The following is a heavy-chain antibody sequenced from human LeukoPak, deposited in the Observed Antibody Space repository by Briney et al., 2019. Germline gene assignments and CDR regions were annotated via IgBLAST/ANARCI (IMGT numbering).Heavy chain of an antibody. Sequence: SATLSLTGTVSGGSISSSSYYWGWIRQPPGKGLEWIGSIYYSGSTYYNPSLKSRITISVDTSKNQFSLKLSSVTAADTAVYYCARRPPKVWVAAAGTGWFDPWGQGTLVTVSS. V-gene: IGHV4-39*07. CDR1: GGSISSSSYY. D-gene: IGHD6-13*01. CDR2: IYYSGST. CDR3: ARRPPKVWVAAAGTGWFDP. J-gene: IGHJ5*02.